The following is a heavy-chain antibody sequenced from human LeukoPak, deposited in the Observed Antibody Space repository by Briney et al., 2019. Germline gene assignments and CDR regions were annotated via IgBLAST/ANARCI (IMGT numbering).Heavy chain of an antibody. Sequence: ASVKVSCKASGYTFTSYYMHWVRQAPGQGLEWMGIINPSGGSTSYAQKFQGRVTMTRDTSISTAYMELSRLRSDDTAVYYCARAQYSSGWYPYYFDYWGQGTLVTVSS. CDR1: GYTFTSYY. V-gene: IGHV1-46*01. J-gene: IGHJ4*02. D-gene: IGHD6-19*01. CDR2: INPSGGST. CDR3: ARAQYSSGWYPYYFDY.